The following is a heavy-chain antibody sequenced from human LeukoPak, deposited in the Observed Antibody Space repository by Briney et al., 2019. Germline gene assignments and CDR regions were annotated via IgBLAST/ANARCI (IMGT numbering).Heavy chain of an antibody. Sequence: GGSLRLSCAASGLTLSAYWMSWVRPAPGKGLEWVANIKHDGSEKYYVDSVKGRFTISRDNAKNSLSFQMNSLRADDTAVYYCARTDYGEYDWYFDLWGRGTLGTVSS. CDR1: GLTLSAYW. CDR2: IKHDGSEK. V-gene: IGHV3-7*01. D-gene: IGHD4-17*01. CDR3: ARTDYGEYDWYFDL. J-gene: IGHJ2*01.